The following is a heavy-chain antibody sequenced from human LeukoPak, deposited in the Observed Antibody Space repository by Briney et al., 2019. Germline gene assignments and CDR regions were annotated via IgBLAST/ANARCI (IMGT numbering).Heavy chain of an antibody. D-gene: IGHD2/OR15-2a*01. CDR2: VSGSGHGT. J-gene: IGHJ6*02. CDR1: GLTFSNYA. CDR3: AKGTGFRVYYGMDV. Sequence: GGSLRLSCAASGLTFSNYAMSWVRQAPGKGLEWVSTVSGSGHGTYYADSVKGRFTISRDNSKNTLYLQMNSLRAEDTAVYYCAKGTGFRVYYGMDVWGQGTTVTVSS. V-gene: IGHV3-23*01.